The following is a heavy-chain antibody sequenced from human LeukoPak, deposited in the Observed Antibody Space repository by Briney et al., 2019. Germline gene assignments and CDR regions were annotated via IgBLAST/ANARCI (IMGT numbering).Heavy chain of an antibody. V-gene: IGHV4-34*01. J-gene: IGHJ4*02. Sequence: SETLSLTCAVYGGSFSGYYWSWIRQPPGKGLEWIGEINHSGSTNYNPSLKSRVTISVDTSKNQFSLKLSSVTAADTAVYYCARSGRSSWGKGFDYWGQGTLVTVSS. CDR2: INHSGST. CDR1: GGSFSGYY. CDR3: ARSGRSSWGKGFDY. D-gene: IGHD6-13*01.